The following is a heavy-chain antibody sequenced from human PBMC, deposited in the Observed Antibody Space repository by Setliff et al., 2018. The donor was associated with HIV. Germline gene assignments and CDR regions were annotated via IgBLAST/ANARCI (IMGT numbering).Heavy chain of an antibody. CDR1: GDSISRGGYY. CDR2: ISYSGST. J-gene: IGHJ6*03. CDR3: ATGRLYYYMDV. V-gene: IGHV4-31*03. D-gene: IGHD1-1*01. Sequence: LSLTCTVSGDSISRGGYYWSWIRQHPGGGLDWIGYISYSGSTFYDPSLKSRVTISLDTSYNQFSLKVKSVTAADTAVYYCATGRLYYYMDVWGKGTTVTVSS.